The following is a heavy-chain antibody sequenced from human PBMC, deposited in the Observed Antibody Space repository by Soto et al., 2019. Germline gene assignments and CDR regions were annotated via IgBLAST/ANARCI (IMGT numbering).Heavy chain of an antibody. CDR1: GFVFKDSS. D-gene: IGHD3-10*01. V-gene: IGHV3-73*01. Sequence: EVLLVESGGGLVQPGGSLKLSCEASGFVFKDSSIHWVRQASGKGLEWVGRIRDRAYNYATAYAASVKGRFTISRDDSNNKAYLQMDSLKTEDTAIYYCTRLISAALDYWGQGTLVTVSS. J-gene: IGHJ4*02. CDR2: IRDRAYNYAT. CDR3: TRLISAALDY.